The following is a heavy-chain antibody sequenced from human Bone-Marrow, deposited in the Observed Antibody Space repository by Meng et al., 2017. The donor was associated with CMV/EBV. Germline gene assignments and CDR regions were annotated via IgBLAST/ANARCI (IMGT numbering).Heavy chain of an antibody. J-gene: IGHJ6*02. CDR1: GFTFSSYA. CDR2: ISYDGSNK. D-gene: IGHD6-13*01. Sequence: GESLKISCAASGFTFSSYAMHWVRQAPGKGLEWVAVISYDGSNKYYADSVKGRFTISRDNSKNTLYLQMSSLRAEDTAVYYCAGGYSSSWWSGFGSYYYYGMAVWGQGNTVHVAS. V-gene: IGHV3-30-3*01. CDR3: AGGYSSSWWSGFGSYYYYGMAV.